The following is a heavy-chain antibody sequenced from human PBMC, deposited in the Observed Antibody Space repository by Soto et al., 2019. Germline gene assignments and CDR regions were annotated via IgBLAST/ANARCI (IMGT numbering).Heavy chain of an antibody. CDR2: IDSSSSFI. V-gene: IGHV3-21*01. D-gene: IGHD3-10*01. CDR1: GFTFSNHA. CDR3: ARDPLWFGEIGYFDY. J-gene: IGHJ4*02. Sequence: EVQLVESGGSLVKPGGSLGLSCAASGFTFSNHAMNWVRQAPGKGLEWVSSIDSSSSFIYYADPVKGRFTISRDNDKNSVYLQMSSVRAEDTAVYYCARDPLWFGEIGYFDYWGQGALVTVSS.